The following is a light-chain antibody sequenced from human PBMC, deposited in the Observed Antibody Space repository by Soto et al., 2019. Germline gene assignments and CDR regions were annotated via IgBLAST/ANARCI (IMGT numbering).Light chain of an antibody. CDR2: AVS. CDR3: MQTVAAPWT. CDR1: QSLVFSDGKTY. V-gene: IGKV2D-29*01. Sequence: VLTQTPLSLSVTPGQPASISCKSSQSLVFSDGKTYFYWYLQKPGQPPHLLIYAVSNRFSGVPDRFSGSGSGTDFTLRISRVEAEDVGIYYCMQTVAAPWTFGQGTKVEI. J-gene: IGKJ1*01.